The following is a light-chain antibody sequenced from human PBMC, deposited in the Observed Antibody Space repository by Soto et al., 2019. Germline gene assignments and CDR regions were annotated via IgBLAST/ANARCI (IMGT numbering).Light chain of an antibody. J-gene: IGLJ1*01. CDR3: SSYTSRSTLV. CDR1: SSDVGGYNY. Sequence: QSALTQPASVSGSPGQSITISCTGTSSDVGGYNYVSWYQQHPGKAPKLMIYVVTNRPSGVSNRFSGSKSGNTASLTISGLQAEDEADYYCSSYTSRSTLVFGTGTKLTVL. CDR2: VVT. V-gene: IGLV2-14*01.